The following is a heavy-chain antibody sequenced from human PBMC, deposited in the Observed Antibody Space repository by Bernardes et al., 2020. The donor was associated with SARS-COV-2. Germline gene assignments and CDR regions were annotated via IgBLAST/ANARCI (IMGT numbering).Heavy chain of an antibody. V-gene: IGHV4-34*01. CDR3: ARGAYNYGLGNYYKGFGP. CDR1: GGSFSGYY. J-gene: IGHJ5*02. CDR2: INHSGST. Sequence: SDHLPLTCAVYGGSFSGYYWSWIRQPPGKGLEWIGEINHSGSTNYNPSLKSRVTISVDTSKNQFSLKLSSVTAEDTAVYYCARGAYNYGLGNYYKGFGPWGQGTLVTVSS. D-gene: IGHD3-10*01.